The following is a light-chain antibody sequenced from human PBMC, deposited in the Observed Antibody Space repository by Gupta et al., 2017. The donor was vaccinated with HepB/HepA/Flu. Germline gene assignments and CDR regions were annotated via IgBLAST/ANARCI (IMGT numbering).Light chain of an antibody. CDR2: WAS. Sequence: IVMTQSPDSLAVSLGERATINCKSSQSVLHSSNNKNYLAWYQQKVGQPPKLLIYWASTRESGVPDRFSGSGYGTDFTLTISSLQAEDVAVYYCQQYDSNSAHTFGGGTKVEIK. CDR1: QSVLHSSNNKNY. J-gene: IGKJ4*01. V-gene: IGKV4-1*01. CDR3: QQYDSNSAHT.